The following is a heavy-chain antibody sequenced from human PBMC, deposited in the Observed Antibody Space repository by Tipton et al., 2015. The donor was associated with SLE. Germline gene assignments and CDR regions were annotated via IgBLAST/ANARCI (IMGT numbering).Heavy chain of an antibody. CDR3: AREVYDSSGYYYRMDYYYYIDV. CDR1: GDSISSSNYY. J-gene: IGHJ6*03. CDR2: IYYSGST. Sequence: TLSLTCTVSGDSISSSNYYWGWIRQPPGKGLEWIGSIYYSGSTNYNPSLKSRVTISVDTSKNQFSLKLSSVTAADTAVYYCAREVYDSSGYYYRMDYYYYIDVWGKGTPVTVSS. V-gene: IGHV4-39*07. D-gene: IGHD3-22*01.